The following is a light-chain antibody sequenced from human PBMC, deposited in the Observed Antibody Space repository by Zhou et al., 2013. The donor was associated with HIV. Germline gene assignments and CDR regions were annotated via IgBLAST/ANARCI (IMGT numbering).Light chain of an antibody. CDR2: GAS. V-gene: IGKV3-20*01. CDR1: QNLSSTY. J-gene: IGKJ2*01. Sequence: EIVLAQSPGILSLSPGERATLSCRASQNLSSTYLSWFRQIPGQSPRLLIFGASNRATGIPDRFSGRGSGTDFALIINKLEPEDSAVYYCQQSDTLYTFGQGTKLE. CDR3: QQSDTLYT.